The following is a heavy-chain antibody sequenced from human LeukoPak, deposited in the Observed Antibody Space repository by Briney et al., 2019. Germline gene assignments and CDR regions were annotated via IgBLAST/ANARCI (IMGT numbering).Heavy chain of an antibody. CDR1: GFTFSTYW. D-gene: IGHD6-13*01. Sequence: SGGSLRLSCAASGFTFSTYWMSWVRQAPGKGLEWVANIKQDGSEKYYVDSVKGRFTISRDNAKSSLYLQMTSLRAEDTAMYYCARDSAGNDYWGQGTLVTVSS. CDR3: ARDSAGNDY. V-gene: IGHV3-7*01. J-gene: IGHJ4*02. CDR2: IKQDGSEK.